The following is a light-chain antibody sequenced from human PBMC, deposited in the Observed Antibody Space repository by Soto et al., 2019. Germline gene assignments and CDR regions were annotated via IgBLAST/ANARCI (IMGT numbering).Light chain of an antibody. CDR2: DTS. CDR1: QSVSSY. CDR3: QQRSNWQYT. Sequence: EIVLTQSPATLSLSPGERATLSCRASQSVSSYSAWYQQKPGQAPRLLIYDTSNRATGIPARFSGSGSGTDFTLTISGLEPEYFAVYYCQQRSNWQYTFGLGTRLEIK. J-gene: IGKJ2*01. V-gene: IGKV3-11*01.